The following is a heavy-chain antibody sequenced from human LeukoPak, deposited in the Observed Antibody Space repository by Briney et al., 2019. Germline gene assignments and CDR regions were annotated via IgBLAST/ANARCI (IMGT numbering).Heavy chain of an antibody. J-gene: IGHJ4*02. Sequence: GGSLRLSCTASGFIFNDFWMSWVRQAPGEGLEWVANIRQDGGAKNYVDSVKGRFTISRDNAKKSLYLQMNSLRAEDAAVYYCAPPPIAATGNWGQGTLVTVSS. V-gene: IGHV3-7*01. CDR1: GFIFNDFW. D-gene: IGHD6-13*01. CDR2: IRQDGGAK. CDR3: APPPIAATGN.